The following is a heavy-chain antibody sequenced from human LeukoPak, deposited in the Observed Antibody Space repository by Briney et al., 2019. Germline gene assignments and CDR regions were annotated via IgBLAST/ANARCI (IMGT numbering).Heavy chain of an antibody. V-gene: IGHV4-59*01. CDR3: ARRHYYDSSGYFDI. D-gene: IGHD3-22*01. Sequence: SETLSLTCTVSGGSINNYFWSWIRQPPGKGLEWIGNIHNSGSSNYNPSLKSRVTISVDTSKNQFSLKLSSVTAADTAVYYCARRHYYDSSGYFDIWGQGTMVTVSS. CDR1: GGSINNYF. J-gene: IGHJ3*02. CDR2: IHNSGSS.